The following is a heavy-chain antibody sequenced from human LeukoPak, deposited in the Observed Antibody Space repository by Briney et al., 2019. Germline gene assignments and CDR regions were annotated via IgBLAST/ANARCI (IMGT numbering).Heavy chain of an antibody. D-gene: IGHD3-10*01. CDR1: GGSFSGYY. Sequence: PSETLSLTCAVYGGSFSGYYWSWIRQPPGKGLEWIGYIYYSGSTNYNPSLKSRVTISVDTSKNQFSLKLSSVTAADTAVYYCARVVGYYGSGSYQYYFDYWGQGTLVTVSS. J-gene: IGHJ4*02. CDR3: ARVVGYYGSGSYQYYFDY. CDR2: IYYSGST. V-gene: IGHV4-59*08.